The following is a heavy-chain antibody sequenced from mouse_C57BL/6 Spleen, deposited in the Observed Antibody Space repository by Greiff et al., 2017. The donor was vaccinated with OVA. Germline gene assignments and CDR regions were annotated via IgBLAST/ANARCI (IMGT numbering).Heavy chain of an antibody. V-gene: IGHV3-6*01. D-gene: IGHD2-3*01. J-gene: IGHJ1*03. Sequence: ESGPGLVKPSQSLSLTCSVTGYSITSGYYWNWIRQFPGNKLEWMGYISYDGSNNYNPSLKNRISITRDTSKNQFFLKLNSVTTEDTATYYCARDRYDGYYHWYFDVWGTGTTVTVSS. CDR1: GYSITSGYY. CDR3: ARDRYDGYYHWYFDV. CDR2: ISYDGSN.